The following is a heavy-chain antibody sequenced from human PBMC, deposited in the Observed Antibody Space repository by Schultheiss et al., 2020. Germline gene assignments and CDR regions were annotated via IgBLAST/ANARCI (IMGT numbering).Heavy chain of an antibody. CDR1: GGSISSSSYY. D-gene: IGHD5-24*01. CDR3: AGLLRDGYNPPFVDY. V-gene: IGHV4-39*01. Sequence: SETLSLTCTVSGGSISSSSYYWSWIRQHPGKGLEWIGSIYYSGSTYYNPSLKSRVTISVDTSKNQFSLKLSSVTAADTAVYYCAGLLRDGYNPPFVDYWGQGTLVTVSS. J-gene: IGHJ4*02. CDR2: IYYSGST.